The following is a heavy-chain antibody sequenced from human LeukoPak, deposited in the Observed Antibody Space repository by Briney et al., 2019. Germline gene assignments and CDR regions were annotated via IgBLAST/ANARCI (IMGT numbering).Heavy chain of an antibody. V-gene: IGHV1-46*01. CDR2: INPSGGGT. J-gene: IGHJ4*02. D-gene: IGHD5-24*01. CDR1: GYTFITYY. CDR3: ARDWIRDGYNYYFDY. Sequence: ASVKVSCKASGYTFITYYMHWVRQAPGQGLEWMGVINPSGGGTSYAQKFQGRVTMTRDTSTSTVYVELNSLRSEDTAVYYCARDWIRDGYNYYFDYWGQGTLVTVSS.